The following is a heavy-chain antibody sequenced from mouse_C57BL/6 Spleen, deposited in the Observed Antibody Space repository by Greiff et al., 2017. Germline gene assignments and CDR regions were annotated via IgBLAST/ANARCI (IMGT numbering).Heavy chain of an antibody. Sequence: QVQLQQPGAELVKPGASVKLSCKASGYTFTSYWMHWVKQRPGRGLEWIGRIDPNSGGTKYNEKFKSKATLTVDKPSSTAYMQRSSLTSEDSAVYYCAREGTSYYGSSPYAMDYWGQGTSVTVSS. J-gene: IGHJ4*01. CDR2: IDPNSGGT. CDR3: AREGTSYYGSSPYAMDY. CDR1: GYTFTSYW. V-gene: IGHV1-72*01. D-gene: IGHD1-1*01.